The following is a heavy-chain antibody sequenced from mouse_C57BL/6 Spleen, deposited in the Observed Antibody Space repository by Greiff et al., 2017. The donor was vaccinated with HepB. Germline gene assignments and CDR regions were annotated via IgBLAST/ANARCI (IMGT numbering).Heavy chain of an antibody. J-gene: IGHJ4*01. CDR2: IDPSDSYT. CDR3: AVTGTEAMDY. D-gene: IGHD4-1*01. CDR1: GYTFTSYW. Sequence: QVQLQQPGAELVMPGASVKLSCKASGYTFTSYWMHWVKQRPGQGLEWIGEIDPSDSYTNYNQKFKGKSTLTVDKSSSTAYMQLSSLTSEDSAVYYCAVTGTEAMDYWGQGTSVTVSS. V-gene: IGHV1-69*01.